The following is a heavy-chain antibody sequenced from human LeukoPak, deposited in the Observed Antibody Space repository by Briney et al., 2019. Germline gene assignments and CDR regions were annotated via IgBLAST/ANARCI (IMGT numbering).Heavy chain of an antibody. V-gene: IGHV3-30-3*01. J-gene: IGHJ3*02. D-gene: IGHD3-22*01. Sequence: GGSLRLSCAASGFTFSSYAMHWVRQAPGKGLEWVAVISYDGSNKYYADSVKGRFTISRDNSKNTLYLQMNSLRAEDTAVYYCARDPTYYYDTGHAFDIWGQGTMVTVSS. CDR1: GFTFSSYA. CDR3: ARDPTYYYDTGHAFDI. CDR2: ISYDGSNK.